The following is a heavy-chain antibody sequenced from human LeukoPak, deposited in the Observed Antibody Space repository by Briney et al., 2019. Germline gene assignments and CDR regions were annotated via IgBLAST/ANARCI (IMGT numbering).Heavy chain of an antibody. D-gene: IGHD5-12*01. Sequence: GGSLRLSCAASGFIFSDAWLSWVRQAPGKGLAWVGRIKRKSAGGTIDYGAPVKGRFTISRDDSKNTLYLQMNSLKTEDTAIYYCATEYSVFAFDIWGQGTVVTVSS. CDR2: IKRKSAGGTI. V-gene: IGHV3-15*01. J-gene: IGHJ3*02. CDR3: ATEYSVFAFDI. CDR1: GFIFSDAW.